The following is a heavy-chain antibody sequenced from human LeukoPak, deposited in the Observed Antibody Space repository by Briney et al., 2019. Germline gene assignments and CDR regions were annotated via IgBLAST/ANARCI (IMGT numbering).Heavy chain of an antibody. CDR1: GFTFSSYS. D-gene: IGHD3-10*01. J-gene: IGHJ5*02. V-gene: IGHV3-48*04. CDR3: AREISSPPQFGEPPYNWFDP. Sequence: GGSLRLSCAASGFTFSSYSMNWVRQAPGKGLEWVSYISSSSSTIYYADSVKGRFTISRDNAKNSLYLQMNSLRAEDTAVYYCAREISSPPQFGEPPYNWFDPWGQGTLVTVSS. CDR2: ISSSSSTI.